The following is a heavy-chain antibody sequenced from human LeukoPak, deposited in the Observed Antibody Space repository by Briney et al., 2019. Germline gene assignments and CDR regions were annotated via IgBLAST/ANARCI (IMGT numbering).Heavy chain of an antibody. Sequence: PGASLRLSCAATGFTFSDHNMGWMRQAPGKGLEWTSYMSGSGIYYADSVKGRFTISRDKAKNSLYLQMSSLRAEDSAVYFCARRSLTTGGHAFDVWGQGTLVTVSS. CDR2: MSGSGI. CDR1: GFTFSDHN. V-gene: IGHV3-11*01. CDR3: ARRSLTTGGHAFDV. J-gene: IGHJ3*01. D-gene: IGHD1-1*01.